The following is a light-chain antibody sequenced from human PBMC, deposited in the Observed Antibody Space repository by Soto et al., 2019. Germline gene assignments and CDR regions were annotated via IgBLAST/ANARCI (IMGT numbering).Light chain of an antibody. CDR1: SSNIGAGYD. J-gene: IGLJ3*02. Sequence: SVPTQPPSVSGAPGQRVTISCTGSSSNIGAGYDVHWYQQLPGTAPKLLIYGNSNRPSGVPDRFSGSKSGTSASLAITGLQAEDEADYYCQSYDSSLSGWVFGGGTKLTVL. CDR3: QSYDSSLSGWV. V-gene: IGLV1-40*01. CDR2: GNS.